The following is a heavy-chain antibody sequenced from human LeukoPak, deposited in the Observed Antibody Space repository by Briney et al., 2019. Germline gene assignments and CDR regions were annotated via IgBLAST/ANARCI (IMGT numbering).Heavy chain of an antibody. Sequence: GGSLRLSCAASGFTFSSYSMNWVRQAPGKGLEWVSSISSSSSYIYYAGSVKGRFTISRDNAKNSLYLQMNSLRAEDTAVYYCARVFYYDRSGYPVLDYWGQGTLVNVSS. CDR3: ARVFYYDRSGYPVLDY. CDR1: GFTFSSYS. CDR2: ISSSSSYI. J-gene: IGHJ4*02. D-gene: IGHD3-22*01. V-gene: IGHV3-21*01.